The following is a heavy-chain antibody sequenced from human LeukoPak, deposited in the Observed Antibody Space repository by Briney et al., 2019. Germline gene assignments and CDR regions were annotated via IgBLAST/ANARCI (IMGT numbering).Heavy chain of an antibody. CDR1: GFTFSDRY. Sequence: GGSLRLSCAASGFTFSDRYMDWVRQAPGKGLEWVGRTRNKANSYTTEYAASVKGRFTISRDDSKNSLYLQMNSLKTEDTAVYYCARGSRGYSGYDYDYYYYYYMDVWGKGTTVTVSS. CDR3: ARGSRGYSGYDYDYYYYYYMDV. CDR2: TRNKANSYTT. V-gene: IGHV3-72*01. D-gene: IGHD5-12*01. J-gene: IGHJ6*03.